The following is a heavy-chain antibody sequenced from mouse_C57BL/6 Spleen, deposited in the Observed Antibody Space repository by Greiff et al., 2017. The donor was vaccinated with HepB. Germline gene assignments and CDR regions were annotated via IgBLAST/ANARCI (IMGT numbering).Heavy chain of an antibody. CDR1: GYTFTDYY. CDR2: IDPNNGGT. D-gene: IGHD1-1*01. V-gene: IGHV1-26*01. CDR3: ARSTTVVARSDWYFDV. Sequence: EVQLQQSGPELVKPGASVKISCKASGYTFTDYYMNWVKQSHGKSLEWIGDIDPNNGGTSYNQKFKGKATLTVDKSSSTAYMELRSLTSEDSAVYYWARSTTVVARSDWYFDVWGTGTTVTVSS. J-gene: IGHJ1*03.